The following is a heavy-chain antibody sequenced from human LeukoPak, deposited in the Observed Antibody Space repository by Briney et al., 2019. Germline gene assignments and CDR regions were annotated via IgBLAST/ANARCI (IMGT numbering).Heavy chain of an antibody. Sequence: ASVKVSCKASGYTFTSYGISWVRQAPGQRLEWMGWISAYNGNTNYAQKLQGRVTMTTDTSTSTAYMELRSLRSDDTAVYYCARGGGVRGGYSGYDYWFDPWGQGTLVTVSS. CDR2: ISAYNGNT. J-gene: IGHJ5*02. CDR1: GYTFTSYG. D-gene: IGHD5-12*01. V-gene: IGHV1-18*01. CDR3: ARGGGVRGGYSGYDYWFDP.